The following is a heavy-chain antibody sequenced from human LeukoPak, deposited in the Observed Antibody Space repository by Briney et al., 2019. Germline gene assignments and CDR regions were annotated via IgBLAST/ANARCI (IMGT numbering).Heavy chain of an antibody. V-gene: IGHV3-53*01. CDR1: GFTVSSDY. D-gene: IGHD3-22*01. CDR3: ARDLRNYYDSSGYYKYYYGMDV. CDR2: IYSGGST. Sequence: GGSLRLSCAASGFTVSSDYMSWVRQAPGKGLEWVSVIYSGGSTYYADSVKGRFTISRDNSKNTLYLQMNSLRAEDTAVYYCARDLRNYYDSSGYYKYYYGMDVWGQGTTVTASS. J-gene: IGHJ6*02.